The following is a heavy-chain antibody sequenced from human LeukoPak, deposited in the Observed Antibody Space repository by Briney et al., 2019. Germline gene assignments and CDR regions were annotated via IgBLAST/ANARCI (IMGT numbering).Heavy chain of an antibody. CDR1: GFTFSSYW. J-gene: IGHJ6*03. CDR3: ARVAFTIFGVVQYYYYYMDV. D-gene: IGHD3-3*01. Sequence: PGGSLRLSCAASGFTFSSYWMSWVRQAPGKGLEWVANIKQDGSEKYYVDSVKGRFTISRDNAKNSLYLQMNSLRAEDTAVYYCARVAFTIFGVVQYYYYYMDVWGKGPRSPSP. CDR2: IKQDGSEK. V-gene: IGHV3-7*01.